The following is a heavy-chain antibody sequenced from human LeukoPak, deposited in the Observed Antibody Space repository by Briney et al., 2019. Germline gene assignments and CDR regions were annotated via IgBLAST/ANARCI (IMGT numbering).Heavy chain of an antibody. CDR2: VYPSGTT. V-gene: IGHV4-4*07. CDR3: AKTVPGPHWCFDV. D-gene: IGHD6-19*01. J-gene: IGHJ2*01. CDR1: GDSINNHY. Sequence: PSETLSLTCTVSGDSINNHYWSWIRQPAGKGLEWLGRVYPSGTTNYNPSLNGRVTISTDKSRNQLSLRLTSVTAADTAVYYCAKTVPGPHWCFDVWGRGTLVTVSS.